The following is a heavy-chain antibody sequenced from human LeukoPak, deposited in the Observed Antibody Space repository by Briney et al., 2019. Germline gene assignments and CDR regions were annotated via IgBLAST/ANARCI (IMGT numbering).Heavy chain of an antibody. V-gene: IGHV3-23*01. J-gene: IGHJ4*02. Sequence: PGGSLRLSCAASGFTFSSYAMSWVRQAPGKGLEWVSAISGSGGSTYYADSVKGRFTISRDNAKNSLYLQMNSLRAEDTAVYYCARDLVGATDYWGQGTLVTVSS. CDR3: ARDLVGATDY. CDR2: ISGSGGST. CDR1: GFTFSSYA. D-gene: IGHD1-26*01.